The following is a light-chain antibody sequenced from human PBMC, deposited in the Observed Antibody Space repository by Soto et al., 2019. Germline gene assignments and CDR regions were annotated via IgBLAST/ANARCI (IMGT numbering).Light chain of an antibody. J-gene: IGLJ1*01. CDR2: NVN. V-gene: IGLV2-11*01. Sequence: QSVLIQPPSVSGSPGQSVTISCTGTSSDVGSYDYVSWYQQHPGTVPKPMIYNVNTRPSGVPDRFSGSKSGNTASMTISGLQAEDEADYYCQSYDSTLSARYAFGTGTKVTVL. CDR1: SSDVGSYDY. CDR3: QSYDSTLSARYA.